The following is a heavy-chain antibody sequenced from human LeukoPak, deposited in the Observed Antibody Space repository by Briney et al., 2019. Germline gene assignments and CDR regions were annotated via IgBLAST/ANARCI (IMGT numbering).Heavy chain of an antibody. D-gene: IGHD6-13*01. CDR1: GGSFSGYY. CDR2: INHSGST. CDR3: ARAYSGSWYFDDY. J-gene: IGHJ4*02. Sequence: PSETLSLTCAVYGGSFSGYYWSWIRQPPGKGLEWIGEINHSGSTNYNPSLKSRVTISVDTSKNQFSLKLSSVTAADTAVYYGARAYSGSWYFDDYWGQGTLVTVSS. V-gene: IGHV4-34*01.